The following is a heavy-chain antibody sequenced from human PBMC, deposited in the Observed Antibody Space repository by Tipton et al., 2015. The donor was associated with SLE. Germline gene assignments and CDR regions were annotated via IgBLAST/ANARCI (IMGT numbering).Heavy chain of an antibody. CDR3: AAAYCGADCYSRYYGMDV. J-gene: IGHJ6*02. V-gene: IGHV1-69*01. CDR2: IIPLFGTT. CDR1: GGTFSNYV. Sequence: QLVQSGPEVKRPGSSVKVSCQASGGTFSNYVIYWVRQAPGQGLEWMGGIIPLFGTTDYAQKFQGRVTITADESTSTAYMGLSSLRFEDTAMYYCAAAYCGADCYSRYYGMDVWGQGTTVTVSS. D-gene: IGHD2-21*01.